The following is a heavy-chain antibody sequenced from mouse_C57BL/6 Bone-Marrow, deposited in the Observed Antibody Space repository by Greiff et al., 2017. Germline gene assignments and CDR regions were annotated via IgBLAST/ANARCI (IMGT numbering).Heavy chain of an antibody. CDR2: IHPNSGST. J-gene: IGHJ3*01. V-gene: IGHV1-64*01. Sequence: QVQLQQPGAELVKPGASVKLSCKASGYTFTSYWMHWVKQRPGQGLEWIGMIHPNSGSTNYNEKFKSKATLTVAKSSSTAYMQLSSRTAEDAAVYYCARLPWFAYWGQGTLVTVSA. CDR3: ARLPWFAY. CDR1: GYTFTSYW.